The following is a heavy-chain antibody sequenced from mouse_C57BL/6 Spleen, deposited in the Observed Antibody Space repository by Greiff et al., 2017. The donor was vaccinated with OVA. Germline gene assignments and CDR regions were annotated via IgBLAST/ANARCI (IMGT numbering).Heavy chain of an antibody. J-gene: IGHJ4*01. V-gene: IGHV5-12*01. D-gene: IGHD1-1*02. CDR3: ARRGTYYAMDY. Sequence: EVKVVESGGGLVQPGGSLKLSCAASGFTFSDYYMYWVRQTPEKRLEWVAYISNGGGSTYYPDTVKGRFTISRDNAKNTLYLQMSRLKSEDTAMYYCARRGTYYAMDYWGQGTSVTVSS. CDR1: GFTFSDYY. CDR2: ISNGGGST.